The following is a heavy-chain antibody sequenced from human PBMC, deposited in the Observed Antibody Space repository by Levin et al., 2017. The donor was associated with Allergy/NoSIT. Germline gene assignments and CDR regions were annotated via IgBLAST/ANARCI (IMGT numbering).Heavy chain of an antibody. CDR3: ARDRGGDYGDYYFDS. V-gene: IGHV4-4*02. CDR2: IDHSGST. J-gene: IGHJ4*02. CDR1: GASISSKNW. Sequence: SETLSLTCDVSGASISSKNWWSWVRQPPGKGLEWIGEIDHSGSTNYNPSLESRVTISADKSKSQFSLKLTSVTAADTAVYYCARDRGGDYGDYYFDSWGKGTLVTVSS. D-gene: IGHD4-17*01.